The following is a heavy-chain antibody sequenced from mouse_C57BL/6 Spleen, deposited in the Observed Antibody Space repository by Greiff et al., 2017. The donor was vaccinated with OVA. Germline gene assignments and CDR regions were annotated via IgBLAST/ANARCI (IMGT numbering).Heavy chain of an antibody. CDR2: IDPSDSYT. V-gene: IGHV1-69*01. CDR3: ARPYYCDSSSRYWYFDV. CDR1: GYTFTSYW. D-gene: IGHD1-1*01. Sequence: QVQLQQPGAELVMPGASVKLSCKASGYTFTSYWMHWVKQRPGQGLEWIGEIDPSDSYTNYNQKFKGKSTLTVAKSSSTAYMQLSSLTSEDSAVYYCARPYYCDSSSRYWYFDVWGTGTTVTVSS. J-gene: IGHJ1*03.